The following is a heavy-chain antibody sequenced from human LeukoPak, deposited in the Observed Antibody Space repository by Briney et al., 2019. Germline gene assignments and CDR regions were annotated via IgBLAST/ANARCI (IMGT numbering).Heavy chain of an antibody. CDR1: GDSVSSNSAA. D-gene: IGHD1-1*01. CDR3: VRSYDWVFDY. V-gene: IGHV6-1*01. J-gene: IGHJ4*02. CDR2: TFYRSKWYN. Sequence: SQTLSLTCAISGDSVSSNSAAWNWIRQLPSRGLEWLGRTFYRSKWYNDYAVSVKSRITVSPDTSKNQFSLHLNSVTPEDTAVYYCVRSYDWVFDYWGQGTRVTVSS.